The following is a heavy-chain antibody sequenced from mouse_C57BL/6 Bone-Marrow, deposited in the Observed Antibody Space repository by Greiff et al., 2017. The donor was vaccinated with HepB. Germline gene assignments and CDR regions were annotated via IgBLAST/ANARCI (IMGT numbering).Heavy chain of an antibody. CDR3: LRSLYFDY. J-gene: IGHJ2*01. CDR2: IYPGSGST. CDR1: GYTFTSYW. V-gene: IGHV1-55*01. Sequence: VKVVESGAELVKPGASVKMSCKASGYTFTSYWITWVKQRPGQGLEWIGDIYPGSGSTNYNEKFKSKATLTVDTSSSTAYMQLSSLTSEDSAVYYCLRSLYFDYWGQGTTLTVSS. D-gene: IGHD1-1*01.